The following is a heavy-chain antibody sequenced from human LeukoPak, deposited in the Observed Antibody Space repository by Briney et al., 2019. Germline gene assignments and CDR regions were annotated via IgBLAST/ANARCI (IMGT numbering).Heavy chain of an antibody. D-gene: IGHD3-10*01. J-gene: IGHJ5*02. Sequence: PSETLSLTCIVSGDCISSGNYYWSWVRQPPGKGLEWIGYIDYSGNTWYNPSLKSRVVMSLDTSKNQFPLNLTSMTAADTAVYYCARFGRQLLWFGEFTSWGQGTLVTVSS. CDR2: IDYSGNT. CDR1: GDCISSGNYY. CDR3: ARFGRQLLWFGEFTS. V-gene: IGHV4-30-4*01.